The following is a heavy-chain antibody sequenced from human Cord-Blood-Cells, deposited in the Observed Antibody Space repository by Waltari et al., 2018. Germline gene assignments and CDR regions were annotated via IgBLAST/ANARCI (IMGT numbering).Heavy chain of an antibody. CDR1: GFTFSSSA. D-gene: IGHD6-13*01. CDR2: ISYDGSNK. CDR3: ARAGAPSSWQVHYYYYGMDV. V-gene: IGHV3-30-3*01. Sequence: QVQLVESGGGVVQPGRSLRLSCAASGFTFSSSAMHWVRQAPGQGPGWVAVISYDGSNKYYADSVKGRFTISRDNSKNTLYLQMNSLRAEDTAVYYCARAGAPSSWQVHYYYYGMDVWGQGTTVTVSS. J-gene: IGHJ6*02.